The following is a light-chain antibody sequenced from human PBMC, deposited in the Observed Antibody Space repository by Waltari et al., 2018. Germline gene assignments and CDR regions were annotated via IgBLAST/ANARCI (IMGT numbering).Light chain of an antibody. Sequence: DIVMTQSPASLAVSLGEKATINCKSNQSLLYNSHNKNYLAWYQQKPGQPLKLFFYWASSRESGVPDRFSGSGSGTDFTLTIGSLQAEDVAVYYCQQYYTAPYTFGQGTKLEIK. V-gene: IGKV4-1*01. CDR3: QQYYTAPYT. CDR1: QSLLYNSHNKNY. J-gene: IGKJ2*01. CDR2: WAS.